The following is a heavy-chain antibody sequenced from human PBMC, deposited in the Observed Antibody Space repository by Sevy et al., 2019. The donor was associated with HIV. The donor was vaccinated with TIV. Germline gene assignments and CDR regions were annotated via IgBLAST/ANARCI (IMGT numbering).Heavy chain of an antibody. D-gene: IGHD4-17*01. CDR1: AFTFDDYG. V-gene: IGHV3-20*04. CDR3: ARDRTPVTTYFDY. Sequence: GGSLRLSCAVSAFTFDDYGMSWVRQAPGKGLEWVSGINWSGASTDYADSVKGRFTISRDNAKNSLYLQMNSLRAEDTAFYYCARDRTPVTTYFDYWGQGTLVTVSS. CDR2: INWSGAST. J-gene: IGHJ4*02.